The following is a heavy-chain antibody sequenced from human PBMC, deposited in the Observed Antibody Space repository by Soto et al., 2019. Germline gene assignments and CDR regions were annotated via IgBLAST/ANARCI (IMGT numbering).Heavy chain of an antibody. CDR3: AKVHYYGSGSPFDY. D-gene: IGHD3-10*01. Sequence: SGGSLRLSCAASGFTFSSYAMSWVRQAPGKGLEWVSAISGSGGSTYYADSVKGRFTISRDNSKNTLYLQMNSLRAEDTAVYYCAKVHYYGSGSPFDYWGQGTLVTVSS. J-gene: IGHJ4*02. CDR1: GFTFSSYA. CDR2: ISGSGGST. V-gene: IGHV3-23*01.